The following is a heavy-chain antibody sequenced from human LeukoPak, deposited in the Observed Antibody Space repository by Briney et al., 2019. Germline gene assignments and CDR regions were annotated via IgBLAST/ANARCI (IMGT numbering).Heavy chain of an antibody. V-gene: IGHV4-39*07. CDR2: IYYSGST. J-gene: IGHJ4*02. CDR3: AREGGIFGD. Sequence: PSETLSLTCTVSGGSISSSSYYWGWIRQPPGKGLEWIGSIYYSGSTYYNPSLKSRVTISVDTSKNEFSLKLSSVTAADPAVYYCAREGGIFGDWGQGTLVTVSS. CDR1: GGSISSSSYY. D-gene: IGHD3-3*01.